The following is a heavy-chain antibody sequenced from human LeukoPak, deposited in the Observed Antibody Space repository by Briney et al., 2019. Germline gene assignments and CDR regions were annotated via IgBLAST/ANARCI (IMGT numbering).Heavy chain of an antibody. CDR1: GFTFSSYG. J-gene: IGHJ4*02. D-gene: IGHD3-3*01. Sequence: GRSLRLSCAASGFTFSSYGMHWVRQAPGKGLEWVAVISYDGSNKYYADSVKGRFTISRDNSKNTLYLQMNSLRAEDTAVCYCARLTTGSPYWGQGTLVTVSS. CDR3: ARLTTGSPY. CDR2: ISYDGSNK. V-gene: IGHV3-30*03.